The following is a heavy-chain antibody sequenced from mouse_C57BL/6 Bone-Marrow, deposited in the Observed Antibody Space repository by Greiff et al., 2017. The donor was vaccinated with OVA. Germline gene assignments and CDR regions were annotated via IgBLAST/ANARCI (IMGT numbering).Heavy chain of an antibody. Sequence: QVQLQQSGAELVRPGASVTLSCKASGYTFTDYEMHWVKQTPVHGLEWIGAIDPETGGTAYNQKFKGKAILTADKSSSTAYMALRSLTSEDSAVYYCTRYDYDGDYAMDYWGQGTSVTVSS. J-gene: IGHJ4*01. V-gene: IGHV1-15*01. CDR2: IDPETGGT. CDR1: GYTFTDYE. CDR3: TRYDYDGDYAMDY. D-gene: IGHD2-4*01.